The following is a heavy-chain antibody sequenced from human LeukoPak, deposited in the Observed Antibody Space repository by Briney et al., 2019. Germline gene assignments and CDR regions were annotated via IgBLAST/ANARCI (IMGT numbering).Heavy chain of an antibody. V-gene: IGHV3-23*01. J-gene: IGHJ5*02. Sequence: GGSLRLSCAASGFTFSSYAMSWVRQAPGKGLEWVSAISGSGGSTYYADSVTGRFTISRDNSKNTLYLQMNSLRAEDTAVYYCAKVGVPGYYGSGRLSATFDPWGQGTLVTVSS. CDR2: ISGSGGST. CDR1: GFTFSSYA. CDR3: AKVGVPGYYGSGRLSATFDP. D-gene: IGHD3-10*01.